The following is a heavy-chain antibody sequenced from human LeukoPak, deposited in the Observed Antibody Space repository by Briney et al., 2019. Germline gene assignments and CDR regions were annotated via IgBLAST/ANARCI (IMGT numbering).Heavy chain of an antibody. J-gene: IGHJ4*02. Sequence: GGSLRLSCAASGFTFSRYWLSWVRQAPGKGLEWVADINQDESQKHYVDSVKGRFTISRDNAKNSLSLQMNSLRAEDTAVYYCARSTEWYADYWGQGAPVTVSS. CDR2: INQDESQK. CDR1: GFTFSRYW. V-gene: IGHV3-7*01. D-gene: IGHD3-3*01. CDR3: ARSTEWYADY.